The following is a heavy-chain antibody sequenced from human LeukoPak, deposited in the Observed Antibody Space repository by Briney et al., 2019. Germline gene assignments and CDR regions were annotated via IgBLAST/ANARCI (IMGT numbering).Heavy chain of an antibody. J-gene: IGHJ3*02. V-gene: IGHV1-2*04. D-gene: IGHD5-24*01. Sequence: ASVKVSCKASGYTFTGYYMHWVRQAPGQGLEWMGWINPNSGGTNYAQKFQGWVTMTRDTSITTAYMELSSLRSDDTAIYYCKMAKEGNAFDIWGQGTVVTVSS. CDR2: INPNSGGT. CDR3: KMAKEGNAFDI. CDR1: GYTFTGYY.